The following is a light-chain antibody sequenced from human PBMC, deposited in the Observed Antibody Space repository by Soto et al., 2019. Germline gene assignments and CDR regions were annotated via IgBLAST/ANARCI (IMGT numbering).Light chain of an antibody. Sequence: QSALTQPRSVSGSPGQSVTISCTGTSSDVGTYNYVSWYQQHPGKAPKLMIYDVSKRPSGVPDRFSGSKSGNTASLTISGLQTEDEADYYCSSHRSDITVVFGGGTKLTVL. V-gene: IGLV2-11*01. CDR3: SSHRSDITVV. CDR2: DVS. J-gene: IGLJ2*01. CDR1: SSDVGTYNY.